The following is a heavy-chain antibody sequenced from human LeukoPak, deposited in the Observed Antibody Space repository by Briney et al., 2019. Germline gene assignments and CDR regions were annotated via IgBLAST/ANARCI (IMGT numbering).Heavy chain of an antibody. D-gene: IGHD3-16*01. CDR1: GFTFSSYW. J-gene: IGHJ6*02. V-gene: IGHV3-7*03. CDR3: ARGGGLDV. Sequence: GGSLRLSCAASGFTFSSYWMNWARQAPGKGLEWVASINHNGNVNYYVDSVKGRFTISRDNAKNALYLQMSNLRAEDTAVYFCARGGGLDVWGQGATVTVSS. CDR2: INHNGNVN.